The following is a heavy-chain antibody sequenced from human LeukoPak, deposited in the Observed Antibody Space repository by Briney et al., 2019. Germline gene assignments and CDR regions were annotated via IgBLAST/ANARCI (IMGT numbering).Heavy chain of an antibody. D-gene: IGHD6-19*01. J-gene: IGHJ4*02. CDR3: AKDQGAIAVAGEADY. CDR1: GFTFSSYA. V-gene: IGHV3-23*01. CDR2: ISGSGGST. Sequence: PGGSLRLSCAASGFTFSSYAMSWVRQAPGKGLEWVSAISGSGGSTYYADSVKGRFTISRDNSKNTLYLQMNSLRAEDTAVYYCAKDQGAIAVAGEADYWGQGTLVTVPS.